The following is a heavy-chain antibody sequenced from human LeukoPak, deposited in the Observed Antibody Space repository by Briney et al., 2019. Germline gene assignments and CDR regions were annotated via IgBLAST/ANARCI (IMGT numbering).Heavy chain of an antibody. CDR2: MNPNSGNT. CDR1: GYTFTSYD. Sequence: GASVKVSCKASGYTFTSYDINWVRQATGQGLEWMGWMNPNSGNTRYAQKFQGRVTMTRNTSISTAYMELSSLKSEDTAIYYCARSIGEGRDYAFDIWGQGTMVTVSS. J-gene: IGHJ3*02. V-gene: IGHV1-8*01. D-gene: IGHD3-10*01. CDR3: ARSIGEGRDYAFDI.